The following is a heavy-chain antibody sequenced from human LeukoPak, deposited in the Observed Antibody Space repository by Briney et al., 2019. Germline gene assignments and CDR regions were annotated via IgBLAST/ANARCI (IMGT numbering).Heavy chain of an antibody. CDR2: INAGNGNT. V-gene: IGHV1-3*01. D-gene: IGHD6-13*01. CDR3: ARVPAAGVVFDY. CDR1: GYTFTSYA. Sequence: ASVKVSCKASGYTFTSYAMHWVRQAPGQRLKWMGWINAGNGNTKYSQKFQGRVTITGDTSASTAYMELSSLRSEDTAVYYCARVPAAGVVFDYWGQGTLVTVSS. J-gene: IGHJ4*02.